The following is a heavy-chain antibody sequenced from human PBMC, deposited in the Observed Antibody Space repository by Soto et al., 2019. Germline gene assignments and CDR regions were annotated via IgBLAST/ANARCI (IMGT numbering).Heavy chain of an antibody. CDR2: IYYSGST. Sequence: SETLSLTCTVSGGSISSYYWSWIRQPPGKGLEWIGYIYYSGSTNYNPSLKSRVTISVDTSKNQFSLKLSSVTAADTAVYYCAREAGDYVWGSYRPFDYWGQGTLVTVSS. CDR3: AREAGDYVWGSYRPFDY. J-gene: IGHJ4*02. CDR1: GGSISSYY. D-gene: IGHD3-16*02. V-gene: IGHV4-59*01.